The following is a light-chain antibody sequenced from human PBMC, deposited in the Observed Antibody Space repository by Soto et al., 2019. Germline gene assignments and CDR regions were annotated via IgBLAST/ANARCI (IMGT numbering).Light chain of an antibody. CDR3: QQHSHRPPWT. CDR1: QNVRTF. J-gene: IGKJ1*01. V-gene: IGKV3-11*01. Sequence: EVVLTQSPATLSLSPGERATLSSRASQNVRTFLDWYQQKPGQAHRLLIYGASNRATGSPARFSGSGSGTDFTLTIRSLEPEDFAVSYGQQHSHRPPWTFGQGTRVEIQ. CDR2: GAS.